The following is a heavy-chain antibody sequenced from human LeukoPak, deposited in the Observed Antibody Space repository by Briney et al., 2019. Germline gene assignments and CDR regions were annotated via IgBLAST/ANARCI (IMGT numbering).Heavy chain of an antibody. J-gene: IGHJ4*02. CDR1: GFTFTKYW. V-gene: IGHV3-7*01. Sequence: PGGSLRLSCIASGFTFTKYWMAWVRQAPGKGLEWVANIKQDGSDKFYVESVKGRFTISRDNAQNSLFLQLNSLRAEDTAVYYCARDGRGVDSRYNYFDQWGQGTLVTVSS. D-gene: IGHD5-18*01. CDR3: ARDGRGVDSRYNYFDQ. CDR2: IKQDGSDK.